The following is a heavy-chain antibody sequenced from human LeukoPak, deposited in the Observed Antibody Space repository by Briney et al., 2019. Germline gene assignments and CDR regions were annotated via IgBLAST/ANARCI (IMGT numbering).Heavy chain of an antibody. CDR1: GGSISSYY. CDR3: ARYRAYYYGSGSLFDY. V-gene: IGHV4-59*01. Sequence: SETLSLTCTVSGGSISSYYWSWIRQPPGKGLEWIGYIYYSGSTNYNPSLKSRVTISVDTSKNQFSLKLSSVTAADTAVYYCARYRAYYYGSGSLFDYWGQGTLVTVSS. CDR2: IYYSGST. J-gene: IGHJ4*02. D-gene: IGHD3-10*01.